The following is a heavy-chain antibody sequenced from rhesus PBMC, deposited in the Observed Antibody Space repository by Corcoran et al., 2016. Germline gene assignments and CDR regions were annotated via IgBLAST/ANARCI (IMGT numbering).Heavy chain of an antibody. D-gene: IGHD1-44*02. Sequence: EVQLVQSGAEVKKPGASVKISCKASGYTFTDYYLHWVRQAPGEGLEWMGRVDPEDGEAIHAQKFQYRVTIHADTSTDTAYMELSILISEDTAVYYCATDARGGSYSVDYWGQGVLVTVSS. CDR1: GYTFTDYY. V-gene: IGHV1-111*02. J-gene: IGHJ4*01. CDR2: VDPEDGEA. CDR3: ATDARGGSYSVDY.